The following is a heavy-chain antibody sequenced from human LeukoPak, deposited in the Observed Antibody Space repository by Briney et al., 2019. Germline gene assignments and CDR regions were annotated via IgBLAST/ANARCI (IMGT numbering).Heavy chain of an antibody. CDR3: ARPNGAYYNWLDP. CDR2: INPNGGDT. CDR1: GYTFTDYY. Sequence: GASVKVSCKASGYTFTDYYIHWVRQAPGQGLEWMGWINPNGGDTNYAQNFQDRVTLTRDTSISTAYMELTNLRSDDTAVYYCARPNGAYYNWLDPWGQGTLVTVSS. D-gene: IGHD2-8*01. V-gene: IGHV1-2*02. J-gene: IGHJ5*02.